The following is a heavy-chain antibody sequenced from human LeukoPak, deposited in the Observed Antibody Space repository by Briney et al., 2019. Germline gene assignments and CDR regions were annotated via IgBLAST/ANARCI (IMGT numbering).Heavy chain of an antibody. Sequence: PGGSLRLSCTASGFTFNTYGMHWVRQAPGKGLEWVAFIQYDESNKFYADSVKGRFTISRDNSKNTVYLQVNSLRTEDTAVYYCAKDHRPYSSNVLEYWGQGTLVTVSS. V-gene: IGHV3-30*02. CDR3: AKDHRPYSSNVLEY. CDR1: GFTFNTYG. J-gene: IGHJ4*02. D-gene: IGHD4-11*01. CDR2: IQYDESNK.